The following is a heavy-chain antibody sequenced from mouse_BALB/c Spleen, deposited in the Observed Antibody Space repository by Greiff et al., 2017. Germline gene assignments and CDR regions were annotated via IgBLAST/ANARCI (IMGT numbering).Heavy chain of an antibody. V-gene: IGHV5-9-4*01. CDR2: ISSGGSYT. Sequence: EVKLMESGGGLVKPGGSLKLSCAASGFTFSSYAMSWVRQSPEKRLEWVAEISSGGSYTYYPDTVTGRFTISRDNAKNTLYLEMSSLRSEDTAMYYCARDYYGYDGAMDYWGQGTSVTVSS. CDR3: ARDYYGYDGAMDY. D-gene: IGHD2-2*01. CDR1: GFTFSSYA. J-gene: IGHJ4*01.